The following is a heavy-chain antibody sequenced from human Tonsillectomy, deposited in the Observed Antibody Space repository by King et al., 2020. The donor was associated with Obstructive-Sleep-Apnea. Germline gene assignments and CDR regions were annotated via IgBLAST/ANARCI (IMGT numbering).Heavy chain of an antibody. CDR2: ISYDGRNK. J-gene: IGHJ4*02. D-gene: IGHD6-19*01. V-gene: IGHV3-30*04. CDR3: ASHLSSGWHFDY. CDR1: GFTFSSYA. Sequence: VQLVESGGGVVQPGRSLRLSCAASGFTFSSYAMHWVRQAPGKGLEWVAVISYDGRNKYYADSVKGRFTISRDNSKNTLYLQMNSLRAEDTAVYYCASHLSSGWHFDYWGQGTLVTVSS.